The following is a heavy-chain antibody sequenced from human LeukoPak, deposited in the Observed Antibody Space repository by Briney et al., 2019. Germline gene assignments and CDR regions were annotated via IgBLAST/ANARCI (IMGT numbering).Heavy chain of an antibody. CDR1: IGSFSGYH. Sequence: SETLSLTCAVYIGSFSGYHWSWIRQSPGKGLEWIGEIDHSGNTKYNPSLKSRVTISVDTSKNQFSLKLSSVTAADTAVYYCARGRIQIWADAFDIWGQGTMVTVSS. CDR3: ARGRIQIWADAFDI. D-gene: IGHD3-16*01. J-gene: IGHJ3*02. V-gene: IGHV4-34*01. CDR2: IDHSGNT.